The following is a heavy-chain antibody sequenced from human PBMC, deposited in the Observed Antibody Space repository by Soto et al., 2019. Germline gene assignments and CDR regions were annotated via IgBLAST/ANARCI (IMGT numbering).Heavy chain of an antibody. J-gene: IGHJ4*02. CDR1: GFTFSSYS. Sequence: EVQLVESGGGLVKPGGSLRLSCAASGFTFSSYSMNWVRQAPGKGLEWVSSISSSSSYIYYADSVKGRFTISRDNAKNSLYRQMNSLRAEDTAVDYWARAADYGDCFDYWGQGTLVTVSS. D-gene: IGHD4-17*01. CDR3: ARAADYGDCFDY. V-gene: IGHV3-21*01. CDR2: ISSSSSYI.